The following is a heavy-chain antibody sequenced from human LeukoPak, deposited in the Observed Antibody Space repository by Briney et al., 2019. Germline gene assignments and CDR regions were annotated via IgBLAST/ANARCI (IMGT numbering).Heavy chain of an antibody. CDR3: AREGRMVYAYDY. V-gene: IGHV3-48*03. D-gene: IGHD2-8*01. J-gene: IGHJ4*02. CDR1: GFTFSSYG. CDR2: ISSSGSTI. Sequence: PGGSLRLSCAASGFTFSSYGMNWVRQAPGKGLEWVSYISSSGSTIYYADSVKGRFTISRDNAKNSLYLQMNSLRAEDTAVYYCAREGRMVYAYDYWGQGTLVTVSS.